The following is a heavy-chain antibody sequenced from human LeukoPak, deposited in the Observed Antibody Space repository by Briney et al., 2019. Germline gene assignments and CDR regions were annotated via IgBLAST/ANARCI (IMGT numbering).Heavy chain of an antibody. CDR3: ARVGGDILSGHRTGYYYAMDV. D-gene: IGHD3-9*01. J-gene: IGHJ6*02. V-gene: IGHV3-53*05. Sequence: PGGSLRLSCAASGFTVSSNHMSWVRQAPGKGLEWVSVIYSGGSTYYADSVKGRFTISRDNSKNTVYLQMNSPRAEDTAVYYCARVGGDILSGHRTGYYYAMDVWGQGTTVTVSS. CDR2: IYSGGST. CDR1: GFTVSSNH.